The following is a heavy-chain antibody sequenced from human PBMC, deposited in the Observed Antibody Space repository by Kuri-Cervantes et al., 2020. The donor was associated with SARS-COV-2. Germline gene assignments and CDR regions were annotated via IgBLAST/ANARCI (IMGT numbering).Heavy chain of an antibody. J-gene: IGHJ6*02. CDR3: AKELSRDIVVVPVYHYYYGMDV. CDR1: GGSFSGYY. D-gene: IGHD2-2*01. V-gene: IGHV3-53*05. CDR2: IYSGGST. Sequence: ETLSLTCAVYGGSFSGYYWSWVRQAPGKGLEWVSVIYSGGSTYYADSVKGRFTISRDNSKNTLYLQMNSLRAEDTAVYYCAKELSRDIVVVPVYHYYYGMDVWGQGTTVTVSS.